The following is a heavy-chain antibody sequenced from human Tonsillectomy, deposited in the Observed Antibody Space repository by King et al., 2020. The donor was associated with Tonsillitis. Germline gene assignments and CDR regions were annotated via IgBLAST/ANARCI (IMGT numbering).Heavy chain of an antibody. D-gene: IGHD3-16*02. CDR1: GYSFPNYW. Sequence: QLVQSGAEVKKPGESLRISCQGSGYSFPNYWIIWVRQMPGKGLEWMGRINPTDSYTDYRPSFQGHVSVSAHKSISTAYLQWSSLKASDTAIYYCARIIMITFGGDLVGNWFDSWGQGTLVTVSS. V-gene: IGHV5-10-1*01. CDR3: ARIIMITFGGDLVGNWFDS. CDR2: INPTDSYT. J-gene: IGHJ5*01.